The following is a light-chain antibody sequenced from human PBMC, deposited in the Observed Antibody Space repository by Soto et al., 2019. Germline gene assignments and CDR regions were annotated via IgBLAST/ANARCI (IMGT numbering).Light chain of an antibody. Sequence: DILMTQSPDSLAVALGGRATINRKSSQTLLYSSNNKNYLVWYQQKPGQPPKVLIHWASTRESGVPDRFSGSGSGTDFTLTISSLQAEDVAVYYCQQYYNTPRTFGQGTKVDIK. CDR3: QQYYNTPRT. V-gene: IGKV4-1*01. CDR2: WAS. J-gene: IGKJ1*01. CDR1: QTLLYSSNNKNY.